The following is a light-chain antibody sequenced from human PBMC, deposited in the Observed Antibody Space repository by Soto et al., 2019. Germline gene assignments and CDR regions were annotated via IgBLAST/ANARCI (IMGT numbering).Light chain of an antibody. CDR1: QSLLHSNGYNY. J-gene: IGKJ4*01. CDR3: RQALQTLT. CDR2: LGS. Sequence: DIVMTQSPLSLPVTPGEPASISCRSSQSLLHSNGYNYLDWYLQKPGQSPQLLIYLGSNRASGVPDRFSGSGAGTDFTLKISRVEAEDVGVYYCRQALQTLTFGGGTKVEI. V-gene: IGKV2-28*01.